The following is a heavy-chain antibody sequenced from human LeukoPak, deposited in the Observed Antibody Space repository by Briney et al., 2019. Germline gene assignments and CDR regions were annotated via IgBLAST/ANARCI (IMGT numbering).Heavy chain of an antibody. Sequence: SVRVSCKASGGTFSSYAISWVRQAPGQGLEWMGGIIPIFGTANYAQKFQGRVTITADESTSTAYMELSSLRSEDTAVYYCARGSPGYSSWFDPWGQGTLVTVSS. CDR2: IIPIFGTA. CDR3: ARGSPGYSSWFDP. CDR1: GGTFSSYA. J-gene: IGHJ5*02. V-gene: IGHV1-69*13. D-gene: IGHD6-13*01.